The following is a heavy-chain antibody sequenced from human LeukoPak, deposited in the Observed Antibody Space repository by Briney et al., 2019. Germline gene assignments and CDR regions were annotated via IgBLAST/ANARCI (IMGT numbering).Heavy chain of an antibody. V-gene: IGHV3-23*01. CDR3: ARVGYCTNGVCYGAFDI. CDR2: VSGSGGST. D-gene: IGHD2-8*01. J-gene: IGHJ3*02. Sequence: GGSLRLSCAASGFTFSSYAMSWVRQAPGKRLEWVSAVSGSGGSTYYADSVKGRFTMSRDNSKNKLYLQMNSLRAEDTVVYYCARVGYCTNGVCYGAFDIWGQGTMVTVSS. CDR1: GFTFSSYA.